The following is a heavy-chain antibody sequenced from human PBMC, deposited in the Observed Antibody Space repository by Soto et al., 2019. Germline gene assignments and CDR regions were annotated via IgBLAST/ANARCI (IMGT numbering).Heavy chain of an antibody. CDR2: LNPNTGNI. V-gene: IGHV1-3*01. J-gene: IGHJ5*02. CDR1: GYTFVDYA. Sequence: QVQLVQSGAEVKRPGASVKVSCRASGYTFVDYALHWVRPAPGPGLEWVGWLNPNTGNIKYSHKFEDRVSITRDTATSTAYMELRGLRSEDTAVYFCSREAIVAENWFDPWGQGTLVTVSS. D-gene: IGHD5-12*01. CDR3: SREAIVAENWFDP.